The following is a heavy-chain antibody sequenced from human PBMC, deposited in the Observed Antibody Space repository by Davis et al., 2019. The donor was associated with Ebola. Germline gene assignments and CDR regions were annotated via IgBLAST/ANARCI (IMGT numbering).Heavy chain of an antibody. CDR1: GFTFNFHT. J-gene: IGHJ4*01. CDR2: ISYNGSKK. D-gene: IGHD2/OR15-2a*01. V-gene: IGHV3-30*18. CDR3: AKDRHPLANNKIYYFDY. Sequence: GESLKISCAGSGFTFNFHTMNWVRLAPGKGLQWVAVISYNGSKKYYGDSVKGRFTISRDDSKNTLYLQMDSLRAEDTAVYYCAKDRHPLANNKIYYFDYWGPGTLVTVSS.